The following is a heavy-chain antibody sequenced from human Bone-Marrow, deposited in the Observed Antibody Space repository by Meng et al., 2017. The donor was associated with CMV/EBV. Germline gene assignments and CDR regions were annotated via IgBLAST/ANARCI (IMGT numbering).Heavy chain of an antibody. CDR2: IYSGGSST. CDR1: GFTFSSYA. J-gene: IGHJ4*02. V-gene: IGHV3-23*03. CDR3: AKGGGGHSSGWYGALDY. D-gene: IGHD6-19*01. Sequence: GGSLRLSCAASGFTFSSYAMSWVRQAPGKGLEWVSVIYSGGSSTYYADSVKGRFTISRDNSKNTQYLQMNSLRAEDTAVYYWAKGGGGHSSGWYGALDYWGQGTLVTVSS.